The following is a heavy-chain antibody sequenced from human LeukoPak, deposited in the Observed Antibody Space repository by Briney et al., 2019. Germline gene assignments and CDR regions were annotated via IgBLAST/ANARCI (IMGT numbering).Heavy chain of an antibody. CDR3: AKDVWSGYDY. D-gene: IGHD3-3*01. CDR1: GFTFSSYA. Sequence: GGSLRLSCAAAGFTFSSYAMSLVRQAPGKGLEWVSAISGSGGSTYYADSVKGRFTISRDNSKNTLYLQMNSLRAEDTAVYYCAKDVWSGYDYWGQGTLVTVSS. J-gene: IGHJ4*02. CDR2: ISGSGGST. V-gene: IGHV3-23*01.